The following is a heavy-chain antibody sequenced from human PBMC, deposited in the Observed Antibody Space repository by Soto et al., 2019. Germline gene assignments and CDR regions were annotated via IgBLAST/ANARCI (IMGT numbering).Heavy chain of an antibody. J-gene: IGHJ4*02. D-gene: IGHD3-10*01. CDR1: GGSISSGGYY. Sequence: SETLSLTCTVSGGSISSGGYYWSWIRQHPGKGLEWIGYIYYSGSTYYNPSLESRVTISVDTSKNQFSLKLSSVTAADTAVYYCARVYYGSGSYYIFDYWGQGTLVTVSS. CDR3: ARVYYGSGSYYIFDY. CDR2: IYYSGST. V-gene: IGHV4-31*03.